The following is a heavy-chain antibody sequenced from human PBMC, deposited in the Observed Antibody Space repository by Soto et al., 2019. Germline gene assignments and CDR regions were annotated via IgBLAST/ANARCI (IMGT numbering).Heavy chain of an antibody. CDR1: GSTFSNYA. CDR2: IIPIFGSP. CDR3: ARGDGFDWYSDL. V-gene: IGHV1-69*06. Sequence: SVKVSCKDSGSTFSNYAISWVRQAPGQGLEWMGGIIPIFGSPYYAHKFQGRVTITADNSASTAILELRSLRSEDTAVYYWARGDGFDWYSDLWVR. D-gene: IGHD3-10*01. J-gene: IGHJ2*01.